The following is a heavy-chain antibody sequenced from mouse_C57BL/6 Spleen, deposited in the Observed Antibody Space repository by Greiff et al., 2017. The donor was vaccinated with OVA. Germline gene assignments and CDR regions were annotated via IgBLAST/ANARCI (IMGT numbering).Heavy chain of an antibody. Sequence: EVKLMESEGGLVQPGSSMKLSCTASGFTFSDYYMAWVRQVPEKGLEWVANINYDGSSTYYLDSLKSRFILSRDNAKNILYLQMSSLKSEDTATYYCARDSRDYDGSYYFDYWGQGTTLTVSS. D-gene: IGHD2-4*01. CDR1: GFTFSDYY. CDR3: ARDSRDYDGSYYFDY. V-gene: IGHV5-16*01. CDR2: INYDGSST. J-gene: IGHJ2*01.